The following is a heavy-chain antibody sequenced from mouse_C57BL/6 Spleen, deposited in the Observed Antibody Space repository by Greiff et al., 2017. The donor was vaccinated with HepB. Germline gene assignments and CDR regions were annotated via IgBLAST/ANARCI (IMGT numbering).Heavy chain of an antibody. V-gene: IGHV1-59*01. J-gene: IGHJ2*01. CDR3: ARKGDYYRNYGSDFDY. CDR2: IDPSDSYT. D-gene: IGHD2-5*01. CDR1: GYTFTSYW. Sequence: QVQLQQPGAELVRPGTSVKLSCKASGYTFTSYWMHWVKQRPGQGLEWIGVIDPSDSYTNYNQKFKGKATLTVDTSSSTAYMQLSSLTSEDSAVYYCARKGDYYRNYGSDFDYWGQGTTLTVSS.